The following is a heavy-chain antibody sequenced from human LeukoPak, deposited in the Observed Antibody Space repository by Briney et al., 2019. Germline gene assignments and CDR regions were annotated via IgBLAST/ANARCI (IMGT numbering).Heavy chain of an antibody. J-gene: IGHJ4*02. D-gene: IGHD6-13*01. CDR1: GGSITNYY. CDR2: ISYSGST. V-gene: IGHV4-59*08. Sequence: SETLSLTCTVSGGSITNYYWTWIRQPPGKGLEWIGYISYSGSTNYNPSLKSRVTISVDTSKNQFSLRLTSVTAADTAVYYCARHGDSSTWSYFDYWGQRTLVTVSS. CDR3: ARHGDSSTWSYFDY.